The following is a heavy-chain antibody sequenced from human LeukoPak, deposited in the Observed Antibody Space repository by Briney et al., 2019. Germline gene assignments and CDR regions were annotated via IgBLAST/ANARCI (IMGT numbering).Heavy chain of an antibody. CDR3: ARAPLRYCSSTSCYRGIGRYYYYYMDV. J-gene: IGHJ6*03. CDR1: GYTFTSYD. D-gene: IGHD2-2*01. Sequence: ASVKVSCKASGYTFTSYDINWVRQATGQGLEWMGWMNPNSGNTGYAQKFQGRVTMTRNTSISTAYMELSSLRSEDTTVYYCARAPLRYCSSTSCYRGIGRYYYYYMDVWGNGTTVTVSS. CDR2: MNPNSGNT. V-gene: IGHV1-8*01.